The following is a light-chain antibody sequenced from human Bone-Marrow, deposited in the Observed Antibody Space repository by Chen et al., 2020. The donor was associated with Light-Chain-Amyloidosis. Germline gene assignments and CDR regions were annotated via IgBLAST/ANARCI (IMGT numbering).Light chain of an antibody. CDR2: GSS. CDR1: QTISSNY. CDR3: QQYGTSPLT. V-gene: IGKV3-20*01. J-gene: IGKJ4*01. Sequence: EFVLTQSPGTLSLSPGEGANLSCRDSQTISSNYLTWYQQKFGQAPRLLIYGSSSRATGIPDRFTGSESGTDCTLTINRLEPEDFAMYYCQQYGTSPLTFGGGTKVEIK.